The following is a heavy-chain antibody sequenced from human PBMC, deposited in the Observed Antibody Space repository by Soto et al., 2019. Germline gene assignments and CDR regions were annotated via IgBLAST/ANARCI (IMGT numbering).Heavy chain of an antibody. CDR3: AKDPEWELPKYYFDY. Sequence: PGGSLRLSCAASGFTFSIYWMHWVRQAPGKGLEWVSTISGSGGSTYYADSVKGRFTISRDNSKNTLYLQMNSLRAEDTAVYYCAKDPEWELPKYYFDYWGQGTLVTVS. CDR2: ISGSGGST. J-gene: IGHJ4*02. D-gene: IGHD1-26*01. V-gene: IGHV3-23*01. CDR1: GFTFSIYW.